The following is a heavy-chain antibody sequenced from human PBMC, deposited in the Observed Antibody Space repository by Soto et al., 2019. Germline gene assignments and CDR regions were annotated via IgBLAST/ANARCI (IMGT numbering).Heavy chain of an antibody. CDR1: GYTFTSYD. CDR2: MNPNSGNT. CDR3: ARGSDNYDYVWGSSKTGEFDY. V-gene: IGHV1-8*01. D-gene: IGHD3-16*01. J-gene: IGHJ4*02. Sequence: GASVKVSCKASGYTFTSYDINWVRQATGQGLEWMGWMNPNSGNTGYAQKFQGRVTMTRNTSISTAYMELSSLRSEDTAVYYCARGSDNYDYVWGSSKTGEFDYWRQGTLVTVSS.